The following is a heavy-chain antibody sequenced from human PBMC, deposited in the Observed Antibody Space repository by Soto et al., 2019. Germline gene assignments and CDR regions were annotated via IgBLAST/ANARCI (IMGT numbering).Heavy chain of an antibody. D-gene: IGHD6-6*01. J-gene: IGHJ6*02. CDR2: IYYSGST. Sequence: SETLSLTCTVSGGSISSGDYYWSWIRQPPGKGLEWIGYIYYSGSTYYNPSLKSRVTISVDTSKNQFSLKLSSVTAADTAVYYCARDRAGSSSPFYYHYYGMDVWGQGTTVTVSS. CDR1: GGSISSGDYY. CDR3: ARDRAGSSSPFYYHYYGMDV. V-gene: IGHV4-30-4*01.